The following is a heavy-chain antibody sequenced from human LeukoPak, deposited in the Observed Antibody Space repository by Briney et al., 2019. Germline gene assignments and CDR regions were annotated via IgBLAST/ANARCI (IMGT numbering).Heavy chain of an antibody. CDR3: ARKGDGAFDI. CDR1: GFTLSSYD. V-gene: IGHV3-13*01. Sequence: GGSLRLSCAASGFTLSSYDMHWVRQATGKGLEWVSGIDTAGDTYYPGSVKGRFTISRENAKNSFYLQMNSLRAGDTAAYYCARKGDGAFDIWGQGTMVTVSS. D-gene: IGHD3-16*01. CDR2: IDTAGDT. J-gene: IGHJ3*02.